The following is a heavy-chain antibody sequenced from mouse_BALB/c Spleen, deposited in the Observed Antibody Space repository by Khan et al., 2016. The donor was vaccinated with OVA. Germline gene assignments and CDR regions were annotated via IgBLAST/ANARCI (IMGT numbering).Heavy chain of an antibody. CDR1: GYSITSNYA. Sequence: EVQLQESGPGLVKPSQSLSLTCTVNGYSITSNYAWNWIRQFPGNKLEWMAYISYSSSTNYNPSLKSRLSITRDTSKNQFFLLLHSVTTADSATYSWSRGNYSGYALDYWGQGTSVTVSA. J-gene: IGHJ4*01. CDR2: ISYSSST. V-gene: IGHV3-2*02. D-gene: IGHD2-12*01. CDR3: SRGNYSGYALDY.